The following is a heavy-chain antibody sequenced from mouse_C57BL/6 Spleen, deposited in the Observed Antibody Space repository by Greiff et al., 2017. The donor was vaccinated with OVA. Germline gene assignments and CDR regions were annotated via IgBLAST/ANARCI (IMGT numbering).Heavy chain of an antibody. V-gene: IGHV2-9-1*01. CDR1: GFSLTSYA. CDR2: IWTGGGT. D-gene: IGHD2-4*01. J-gene: IGHJ1*03. CDR3: ARRVYYDYDGGWYFDV. Sequence: VQLQESGPGLVAPSQSLSITCTVSGFSLTSYAISWVRQPPGKGLEWLGVIWTGGGTNYNSALKSRLSISKDNSKSQVFLKMNSLQTDDTARYYCARRVYYDYDGGWYFDVWGTGTTVTVSS.